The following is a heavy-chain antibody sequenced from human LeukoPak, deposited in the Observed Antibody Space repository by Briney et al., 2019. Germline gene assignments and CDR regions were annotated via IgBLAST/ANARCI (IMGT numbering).Heavy chain of an antibody. CDR1: GFTFSNNW. V-gene: IGHV3-74*01. CDR2: INSDGSST. Sequence: GGSLRLSCAASGFTFSNNWMHWVRQAPGKGLVWVSRINSDGSSTSYADSVKGRFTISRDNAKNTLYLQMNSLRAEDTDVYYCERDGTAAFDPWGQGTLVTVSS. D-gene: IGHD6-13*01. CDR3: ERDGTAAFDP. J-gene: IGHJ5*02.